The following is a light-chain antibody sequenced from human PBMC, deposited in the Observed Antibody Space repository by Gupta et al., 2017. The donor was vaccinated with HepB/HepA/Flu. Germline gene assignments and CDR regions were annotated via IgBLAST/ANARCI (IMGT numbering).Light chain of an antibody. J-gene: IGLJ2*01. CDR3: SSYRSSNTLV. CDR1: NSDVGGYNY. V-gene: IGLV2-14*01. CDR2: DVN. Sequence: QSALTQPASVSGSPGQSITISCTGTNSDVGGYNYVSWYPQHPGQAPKLMIYDVNNRPAGVASRFSASKSANTASLTISGHEAEDAADYYYSSYRSSNTLVFGGGTKLTVL.